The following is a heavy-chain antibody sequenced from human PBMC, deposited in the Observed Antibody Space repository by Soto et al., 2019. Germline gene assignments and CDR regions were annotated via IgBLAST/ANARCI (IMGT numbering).Heavy chain of an antibody. CDR1: GYTFTTYG. V-gene: IGHV1-18*04. CDR3: AREVGHMDV. CDR2: VSPYNGDT. J-gene: IGHJ6*02. Sequence: ASVEVSCKXFGYTFTTYGINWVRQAPGQGLEWMGWVSPYNGDTTYAQKVQGRVTMTTDTSTGTAYLELGSLRSDDTAVYYCAREVGHMDVWGQGTTVTVSS.